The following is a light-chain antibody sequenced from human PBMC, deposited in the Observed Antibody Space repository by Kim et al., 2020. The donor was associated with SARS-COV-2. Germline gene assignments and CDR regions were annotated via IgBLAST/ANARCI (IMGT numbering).Light chain of an antibody. CDR2: EVS. CDR3: SSYAGSNTVYV. CDR1: SSDVGRYNY. V-gene: IGLV2-8*01. Sequence: QSVTISCTGTSSDVGRYNYVAWYQQHPGKAPKLMIYEVSKRPSGVPDRFSGSKSGNTASLTVSGLQAEDEADYYCSSYAGSNTVYVFGTGTKVTVL. J-gene: IGLJ1*01.